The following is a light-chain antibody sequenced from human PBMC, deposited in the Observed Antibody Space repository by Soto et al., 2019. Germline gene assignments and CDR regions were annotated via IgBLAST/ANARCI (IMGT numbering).Light chain of an antibody. J-gene: IGLJ3*02. Sequence: QSALTQPPSASGSPGQSVTISCTGTSSDVGGYNYVSWYQQYSGRAPKLMIYEVTKRPSGVPDRFSGSKSGNTASLTVSGLQAEDEADYYCSSYAASNNFYFVFGGGTQLTVL. CDR3: SSYAASNNFYFV. CDR1: SSDVGGYNY. V-gene: IGLV2-8*01. CDR2: EVT.